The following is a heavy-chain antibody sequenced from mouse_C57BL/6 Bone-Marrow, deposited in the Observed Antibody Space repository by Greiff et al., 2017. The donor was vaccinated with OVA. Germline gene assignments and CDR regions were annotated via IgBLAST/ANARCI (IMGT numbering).Heavy chain of an antibody. CDR1: GYTFTSYW. Sequence: QVQLKQPGAELVKPGASVKLSCKASGYTFTSYWMQWVKQRPGQGLEWIGEIDPSDSYTNYNQKFKGKATLTVDTSSSTAYMQLSSLTSEVSAVYYCARYDYDSFDYWGQGTTLTVSS. CDR3: ARYDYDSFDY. V-gene: IGHV1-50*01. CDR2: IDPSDSYT. J-gene: IGHJ2*01. D-gene: IGHD2-4*01.